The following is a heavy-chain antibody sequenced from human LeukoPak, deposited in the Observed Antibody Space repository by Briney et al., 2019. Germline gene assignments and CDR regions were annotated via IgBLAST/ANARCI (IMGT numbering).Heavy chain of an antibody. J-gene: IGHJ4*02. CDR1: KSTFSRYA. V-gene: IGHV3-23*01. CDR3: AKDGTVVVVASFDY. Sequence: GGSLRLSCAASKSTFSRYAMSWVRQAPGKGLEWVSAISGSGGSTYYADSVKGRFTISRDNSKNTLYLQMNSLRAEDTAVYYCAKDGTVVVVASFDYWGQGTLVTVSS. D-gene: IGHD2-15*01. CDR2: ISGSGGST.